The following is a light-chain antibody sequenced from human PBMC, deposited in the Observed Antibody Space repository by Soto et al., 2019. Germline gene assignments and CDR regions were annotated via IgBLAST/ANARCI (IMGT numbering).Light chain of an antibody. CDR1: QSISSY. J-gene: IGKJ1*01. V-gene: IGKV1-39*01. Sequence: DIQMTQSPSSLSASVGDRVTITCRASQSISSYLNWYQQKPGKAPNLLIYAASSSQRGVPSRFSGSGSGTDFTLTISSLRSEDSATYYCQQSYSLPWTFGQGTKVEIK. CDR3: QQSYSLPWT. CDR2: AAS.